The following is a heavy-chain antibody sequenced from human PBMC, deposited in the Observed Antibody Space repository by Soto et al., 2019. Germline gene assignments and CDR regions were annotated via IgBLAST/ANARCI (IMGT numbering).Heavy chain of an antibody. CDR3: VRDVGGSGWFAP. CDR1: GISIDNYY. V-gene: IGHV4-4*07. CDR2: IYSSGTT. J-gene: IGHJ5*02. Sequence: SETLSLTCTVSGISIDNYYCTWIRQSAGKGLEWIGRIYSSGTTNYNPSLKSRVTMSVDMSKSQFSLNVRSVTAADTAVYYCVRDVGGSGWFAPWGQGTLVTVSS.